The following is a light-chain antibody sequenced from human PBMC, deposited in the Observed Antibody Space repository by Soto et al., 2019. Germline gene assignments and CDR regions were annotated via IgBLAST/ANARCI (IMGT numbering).Light chain of an antibody. J-gene: IGKJ4*02. V-gene: IGKV3-20*01. Sequence: TYLALYQQXHGXAPRXXXYSXSSRATGIPDRLSGSGSGTDFTRTICRLEPEDFAVYYWQQAGTFPLTFGEGTKVDIK. CDR2: SXS. CDR3: QQAGTFPLT. CDR1: TY.